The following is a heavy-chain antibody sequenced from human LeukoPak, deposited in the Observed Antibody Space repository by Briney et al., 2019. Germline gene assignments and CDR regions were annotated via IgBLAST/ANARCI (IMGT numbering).Heavy chain of an antibody. CDR3: ARDLGTLMVRGVILGYYYYYMDV. J-gene: IGHJ6*03. CDR2: INPSGGST. V-gene: IGHV1-46*01. D-gene: IGHD3-10*01. CDR1: GYTFTSYY. Sequence: ASVKVSCKASGYTFTSYYMHWVRQAPGQGLEWMGIINPSGGSTSYAQKFQGRVTMTRDMSTSTVYMELSSLRSEDTAVYYCARDLGTLMVRGVILGYYYYYMDVWGKGTTVTVSS.